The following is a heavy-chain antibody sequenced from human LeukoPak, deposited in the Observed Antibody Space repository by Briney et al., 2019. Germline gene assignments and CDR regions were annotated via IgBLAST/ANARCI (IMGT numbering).Heavy chain of an antibody. CDR2: INQDGTEK. CDR3: ARGPLIAAAGTW. J-gene: IGHJ4*02. D-gene: IGHD6-13*01. Sequence: PGGSLRLSCAASGLTFSIYRISWVRQAPGEGLEWVDKINQDGTEKAYVDSVRGRFTISRDNAKNSLFLQMNSLRAEDTAVYYCARGPLIAAAGTWWGQGTLVTVSS. V-gene: IGHV3-7*03. CDR1: GLTFSIYR.